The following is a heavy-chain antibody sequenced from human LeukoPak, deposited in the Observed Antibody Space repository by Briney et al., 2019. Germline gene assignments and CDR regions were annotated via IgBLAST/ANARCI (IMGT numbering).Heavy chain of an antibody. CDR2: ISAYNGNT. CDR3: ARDNDPGIGYSSPHTGGDD. Sequence: ASVKVSCKASGYTLTSYGISWVRQAPGQGLEWMGWISAYNGNTNYAQKLQGRVTITTDTSTSTAHMELRSLRSDDTAVYYCARDNDPGIGYSSPHTGGDDWGQGTLVTVSS. J-gene: IGHJ4*02. D-gene: IGHD6-13*01. V-gene: IGHV1-18*04. CDR1: GYTLTSYG.